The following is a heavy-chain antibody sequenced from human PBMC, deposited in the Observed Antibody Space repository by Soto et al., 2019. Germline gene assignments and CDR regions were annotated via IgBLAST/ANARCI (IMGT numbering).Heavy chain of an antibody. CDR3: VRDGLDYYDTERLYFDR. Sequence: GGSLRLSCAASGFNFITYSLNWVRQDPGKGLEWVASISISAIYIDYADSVKGRFTISRDNANNSLYLQMNSLRAEDTATYYCVRDGLDYYDTERLYFDRLGKGTLVTGSS. D-gene: IGHD3-22*01. CDR2: ISISAIYI. J-gene: IGHJ4*02. V-gene: IGHV3-21*01. CDR1: GFNFITYS.